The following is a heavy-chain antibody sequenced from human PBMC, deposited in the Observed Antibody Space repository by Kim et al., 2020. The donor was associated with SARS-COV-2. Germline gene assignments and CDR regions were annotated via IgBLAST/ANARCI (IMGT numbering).Heavy chain of an antibody. CDR1: GFTFSSYA. Sequence: GGSLRLSCAASGFTFSSYAMSWVRQAPGKGLEWVSAISGSGGSTYYADSVKGRFTISRDNSKNTLYLQMNSLRAEDTAVYYCAKGSGVYVDYAIDYWGQGTLVTVSS. D-gene: IGHD4-17*01. J-gene: IGHJ4*02. V-gene: IGHV3-23*01. CDR3: AKGSGVYVDYAIDY. CDR2: ISGSGGST.